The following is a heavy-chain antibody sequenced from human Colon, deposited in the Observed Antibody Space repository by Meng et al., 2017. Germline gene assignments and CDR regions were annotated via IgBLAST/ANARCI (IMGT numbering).Heavy chain of an antibody. CDR3: ATGLRHGDWFDP. D-gene: IGHD4-17*01. V-gene: IGHV4-34*02. CDR1: GGSFSGFY. Sequence: QVQKQQGGAGLLTPSETLSLTCAVSGGSFSGFYWSWIRQPPGKGLEWIGEIDHFGISNYNSSLKGRLTMSVDTSKKQISLTLTSVTAADTAVYYCATGLRHGDWFDPWGPGTLVTVSS. CDR2: IDHFGIS. J-gene: IGHJ5*02.